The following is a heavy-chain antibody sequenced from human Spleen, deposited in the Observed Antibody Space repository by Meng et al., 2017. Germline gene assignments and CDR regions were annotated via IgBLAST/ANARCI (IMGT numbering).Heavy chain of an antibody. CDR1: GGSFSGYY. CDR2: INHSGST. CDR3: ARAGRIAAAGTIDY. J-gene: IGHJ4*02. Sequence: QVQLQQWGAGLLKPSETLSLTFAVYGGSFSGYYWSWIRQPPGKGLEWIGEINHSGSTNYNPSLKSRVTISVDTSKNQFSLKLSSVTAADTAVYYCARAGRIAAAGTIDYWGQGTLVTVSS. D-gene: IGHD6-13*01. V-gene: IGHV4-34*01.